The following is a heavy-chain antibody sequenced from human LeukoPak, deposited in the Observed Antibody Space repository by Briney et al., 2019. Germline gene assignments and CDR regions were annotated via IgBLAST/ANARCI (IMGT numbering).Heavy chain of an antibody. D-gene: IGHD6-13*01. V-gene: IGHV4-34*01. Sequence: SETLSLTCAAYGGSFSGYYWSWIRQPPGKGLEWIGEINHSGSTNYNPSLKSRVTISVDTSKNQFSLKLSSVTAADTAVYYCARQGQQRWFDPWGQGTLVTVSS. CDR3: ARQGQQRWFDP. J-gene: IGHJ5*02. CDR1: GGSFSGYY. CDR2: INHSGST.